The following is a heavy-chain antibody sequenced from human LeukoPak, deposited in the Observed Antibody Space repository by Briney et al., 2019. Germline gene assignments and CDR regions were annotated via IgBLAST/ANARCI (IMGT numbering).Heavy chain of an antibody. CDR3: ARHYSGYSYGYPFDY. CDR2: IYYSGST. Sequence: SETLSLTCTVSGGSISSSSYYWGWIRQPPGKGLEWIGSIYYSGSTYYNPSLKSRVTISVDTSKNQFSLKLSSVTVADTAVYYCARHYSGYSYGYPFDYWGQGTLVTVSS. V-gene: IGHV4-39*01. D-gene: IGHD5-18*01. J-gene: IGHJ4*02. CDR1: GGSISSSSYY.